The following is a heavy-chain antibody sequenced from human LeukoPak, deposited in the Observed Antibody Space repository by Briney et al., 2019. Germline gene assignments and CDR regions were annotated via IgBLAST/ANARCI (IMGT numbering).Heavy chain of an antibody. V-gene: IGHV3-23*01. Sequence: GGSLRLSCAASGFTFSSYAMSWVRQAPGKGLEWVSAISGSGGSTYYADSVKGRFTISRDNSKNTLYLQMNSLRAEDTAVYYCAKDLAFGGVIAPDYYYYYMDVWGKGTTVTVSS. D-gene: IGHD3-16*02. CDR1: GFTFSSYA. CDR3: AKDLAFGGVIAPDYYYYYMDV. CDR2: ISGSGGST. J-gene: IGHJ6*03.